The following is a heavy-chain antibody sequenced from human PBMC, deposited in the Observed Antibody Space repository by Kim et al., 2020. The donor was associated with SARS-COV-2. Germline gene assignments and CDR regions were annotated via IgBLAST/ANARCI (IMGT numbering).Heavy chain of an antibody. Sequence: GGATFYAAHVKGRFTMSRDDSIKTVYLLMNSLKTEDTAVYYCTTDYEGGVWGQGTTVTVSS. CDR3: TTDYEGGV. J-gene: IGHJ6*02. V-gene: IGHV3-15*01. D-gene: IGHD3-16*01. CDR2: GGAT.